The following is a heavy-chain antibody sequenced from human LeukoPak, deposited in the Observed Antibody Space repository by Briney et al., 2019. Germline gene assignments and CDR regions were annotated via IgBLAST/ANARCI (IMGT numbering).Heavy chain of an antibody. D-gene: IGHD3-22*01. CDR2: ISCSSSYI. J-gene: IGHJ4*02. CDR3: ARSYSITTTIIVLYYFDY. Sequence: GGSLRLSCAASGFTFSSYSMNWVRQAPGKGLEWASSISCSSSYIYYADSVKGRFTISRDNAKNSLYLQMNSLRAEDTAVYYCARSYSITTTIIVLYYFDYWGQGTLVTVSS. V-gene: IGHV3-21*01. CDR1: GFTFSSYS.